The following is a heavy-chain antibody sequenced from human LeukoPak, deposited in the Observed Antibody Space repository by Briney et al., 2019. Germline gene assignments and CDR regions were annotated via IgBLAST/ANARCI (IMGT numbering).Heavy chain of an antibody. Sequence: PSETLSLTCAVYGGSFSRYYWSWIRQSPGKGLERIAEIDHRGDTNYNPSVKSRVTISVDTSKNQFSLKVTSLTAADTAVYYCARGPTISETGYFDYWGQGTPATVSS. D-gene: IGHD1-1*01. V-gene: IGHV4-34*01. J-gene: IGHJ4*03. CDR3: ARGPTISETGYFDY. CDR2: IDHRGDT. CDR1: GGSFSRYY.